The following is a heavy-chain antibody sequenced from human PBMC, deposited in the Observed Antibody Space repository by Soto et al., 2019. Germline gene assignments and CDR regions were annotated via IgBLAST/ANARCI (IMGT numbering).Heavy chain of an antibody. V-gene: IGHV4-59*01. D-gene: IGHD3-16*01. CDR2: IYYSGST. Sequence: SETLSLTCTVSGGSISSYYWSWIRQPPGKGLEWIGYIYYSGSTNYNPSLKSRVTISVDTSKNQFSLKLSSVTAADTAVYCCARDEGDGMDVWGQGTTVTVSS. CDR1: GGSISSYY. CDR3: ARDEGDGMDV. J-gene: IGHJ6*02.